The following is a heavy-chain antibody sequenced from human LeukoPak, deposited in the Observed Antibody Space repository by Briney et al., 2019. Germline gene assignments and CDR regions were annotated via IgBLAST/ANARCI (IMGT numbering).Heavy chain of an antibody. CDR2: LSHSFGST. J-gene: IGHJ4*02. CDR3: AKGGSSSWDYFDY. V-gene: IGHV3-23*01. Sequence: GGSLRLSCAASGFTSSSYGMSWVRQAPGKGLEWVSALSHSFGSTYYADSVKGRFTISRDNSKNTLYLQMSSLRAEDTAVYYCAKGGSSSWDYFDYWGQGTLVTVSS. D-gene: IGHD6-13*01. CDR1: GFTSSSYG.